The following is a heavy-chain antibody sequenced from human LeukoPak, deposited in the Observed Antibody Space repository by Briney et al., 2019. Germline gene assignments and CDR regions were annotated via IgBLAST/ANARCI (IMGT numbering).Heavy chain of an antibody. J-gene: IGHJ4*02. CDR3: ARKWLVIDY. CDR1: GFTFSNYE. Sequence: GGSLRLSCAASGFTFSNYEMNWVRLAPGKGLEWVSYISSSGSNIYYADSVKGRFTISRDNAKNSLYLQMNSLRAEDTAVYYCARKWLVIDYWGQGTLVTVSS. D-gene: IGHD6-19*01. CDR2: ISSSGSNI. V-gene: IGHV3-48*03.